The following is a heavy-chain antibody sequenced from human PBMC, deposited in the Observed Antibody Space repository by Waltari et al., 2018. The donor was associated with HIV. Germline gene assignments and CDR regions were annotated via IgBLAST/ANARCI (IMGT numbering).Heavy chain of an antibody. J-gene: IGHJ6*02. D-gene: IGHD1-1*01. CDR2: VNESGNS. CDR3: ARGFDGFNFLYYYSGMDV. Sequence: QVQLQQGGASLLKPLETLSLTCAVVGGSLSGYHWHWIRQSPGKGLEWIGEVNESGNSNYNPSLKGRVTISVDTSKRQFFLHLRSVRAADTAIYYCARGFDGFNFLYYYSGMDVWGLGTTVTVSS. CDR1: GGSLSGYH. V-gene: IGHV4-34*02.